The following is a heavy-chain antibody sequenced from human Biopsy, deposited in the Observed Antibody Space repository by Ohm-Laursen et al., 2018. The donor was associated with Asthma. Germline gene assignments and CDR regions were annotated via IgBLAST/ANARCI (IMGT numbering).Heavy chain of an antibody. J-gene: IGHJ4*02. CDR2: ITYTGNT. CDR3: ARHWNWGSFFGY. V-gene: IGHV4-39*01. CDR1: GGSMSSSSYS. D-gene: IGHD7-27*01. Sequence: TLSLTCTVSGGSMSSSSYSWGWLRQPPGKGLEWIGSITYTGNTDIPSPRGQVTLSVDTSKNNFSLKQTSVTAADTAVFYCARHWNWGSFFGYWGQGMLVTVSS.